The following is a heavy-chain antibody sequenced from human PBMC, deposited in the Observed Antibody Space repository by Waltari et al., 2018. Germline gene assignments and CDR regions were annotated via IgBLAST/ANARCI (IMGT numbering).Heavy chain of an antibody. J-gene: IGHJ4*02. Sequence: EVQLVESGGGLVQPGGSLRLSCAASGFTLRSYSMNWVRQAPGKGLEWVSYISSSSSTIYYADDVRGRFTISRDNAKNALYRQMNSLRAEDTAVYYCASLITMVQASDNFDYWGQGTLVTVSS. V-gene: IGHV3-48*04. CDR3: ASLITMVQASDNFDY. CDR2: ISSSSSTI. CDR1: GFTLRSYS. D-gene: IGHD3-10*01.